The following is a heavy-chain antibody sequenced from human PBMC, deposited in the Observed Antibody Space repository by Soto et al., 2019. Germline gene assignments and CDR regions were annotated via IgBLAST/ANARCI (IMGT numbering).Heavy chain of an antibody. CDR3: ARGYHYEFDD. CDR2: IFVSGKT. D-gene: IGHD3-22*01. Sequence: PSETLSLTCTVSGTSLSTYYWTWIRQPAGKGLEWIGRIFVSGKTKYNPSLKSRVTLSVDTSKNQFSLKLTSVTAADTAVYYCARGYHYEFDDWGQGTLVTVSS. V-gene: IGHV4-4*07. J-gene: IGHJ4*02. CDR1: GTSLSTYY.